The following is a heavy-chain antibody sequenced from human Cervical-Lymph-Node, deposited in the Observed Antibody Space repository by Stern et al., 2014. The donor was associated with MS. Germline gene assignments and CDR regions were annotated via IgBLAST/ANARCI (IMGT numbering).Heavy chain of an antibody. CDR3: ARDQGGIADS. Sequence: VQLVQSGAEVKKPGSSVKVSCKASGGSFSMDTISWVRQDPGQGLEWMGGLTPMFGTSNYAQKFQGRVTTTADVSTSTAYMELTSLRSEDTAVYFCARDQGGIADSWGQGTLVIVSS. CDR1: GGSFSMDT. J-gene: IGHJ4*02. V-gene: IGHV1-69*12. D-gene: IGHD6-13*01. CDR2: LTPMFGTS.